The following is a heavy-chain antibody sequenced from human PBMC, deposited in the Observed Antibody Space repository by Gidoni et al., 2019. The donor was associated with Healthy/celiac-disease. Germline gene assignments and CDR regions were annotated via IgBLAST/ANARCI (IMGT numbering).Heavy chain of an antibody. CDR2: ISSSGRTR. CDR3: ARGRVEYYDLWSGYLNWFDP. CDR1: GFTFSSYE. J-gene: IGHJ5*02. D-gene: IGHD3-3*01. Sequence: EVQLVESGGGLVQPGGSLRLSRAASGFTFSSYEMHWVRQAPGKGLEWVSYISSSGRTRYYADSVKGRFTISRDNAKNSLYLQMNSLRAEDTAVYYCARGRVEYYDLWSGYLNWFDPWGQGTLVTVSS. V-gene: IGHV3-48*03.